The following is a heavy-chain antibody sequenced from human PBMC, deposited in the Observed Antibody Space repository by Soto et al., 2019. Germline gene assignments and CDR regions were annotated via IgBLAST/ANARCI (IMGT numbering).Heavy chain of an antibody. CDR1: GGTFSSYA. CDR2: IIPIFGTA. D-gene: IGHD6-19*01. CDR3: ARDLASAVAGNGVEDY. V-gene: IGHV1-69*01. Sequence: QVQLVQSGAEVKKPGSSVKVSCKASGGTFSSYAISWVRQAPGQGLEWMGGIIPIFGTANYAQKFQGRVTITADESTSKAYMELSSLRSEDTAVYYCARDLASAVAGNGVEDYWGQGTLVTVSS. J-gene: IGHJ4*02.